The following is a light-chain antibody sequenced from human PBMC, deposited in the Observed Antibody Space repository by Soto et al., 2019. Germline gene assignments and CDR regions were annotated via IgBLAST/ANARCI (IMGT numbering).Light chain of an antibody. J-gene: IGKJ3*01. CDR1: QSVSSNN. CDR2: GAS. V-gene: IGKV3-20*01. Sequence: EIVLTQSPGTLSLSPGERATLSCRASQSVSSNNLAWYQQRPGQAPRVVIYGASTRATGIPERFSGSGSGTDFTLTISRLEPEDFAVYYCQQYGRSPFTFFPGTKVDIK. CDR3: QQYGRSPFT.